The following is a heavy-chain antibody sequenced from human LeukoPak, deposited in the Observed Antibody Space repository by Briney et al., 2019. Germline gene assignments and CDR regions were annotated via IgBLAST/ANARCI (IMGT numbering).Heavy chain of an antibody. Sequence: ASVKVSCKASGYTFTGYYMHWVRQAPGQGLEWMGWINPNSGGTNYAQKFQGKVTMTRDTSISTAYMELSRLRSDDTAVYYCARGSRIVGGREAFHIWGQGTMVTVSS. CDR2: INPNSGGT. V-gene: IGHV1-2*02. D-gene: IGHD1-26*01. CDR1: GYTFTGYY. J-gene: IGHJ3*02. CDR3: ARGSRIVGGREAFHI.